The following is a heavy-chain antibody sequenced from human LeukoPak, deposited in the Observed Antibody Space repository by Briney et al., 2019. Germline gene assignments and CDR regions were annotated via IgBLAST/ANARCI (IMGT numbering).Heavy chain of an antibody. V-gene: IGHV3-74*01. CDR3: ARDEVGVGAAHDY. CDR2: ISKDGSST. J-gene: IGHJ4*02. Sequence: GGSLRLSCAASGFTFSSYWMHWVRQAPGKGLVWVSRISKDGSSTYYADSVKGRFTISRDNAKNTVYLQMNSLRAEDTAVYYCARDEVGVGAAHDYWGQGTLVTVSS. D-gene: IGHD3-3*01. CDR1: GFTFSSYW.